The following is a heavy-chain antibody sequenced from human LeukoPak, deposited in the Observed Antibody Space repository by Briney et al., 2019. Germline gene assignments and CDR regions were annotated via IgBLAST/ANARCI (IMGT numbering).Heavy chain of an antibody. CDR3: AKETSFIVVVPAAIPTHFDY. CDR2: IRYDGSNK. V-gene: IGHV3-30*02. J-gene: IGHJ4*02. D-gene: IGHD2-2*02. CDR1: GFTFSSYC. Sequence: PGGSLRLSCAASGFTFSSYCMHWVRQAPGKGLEWMAFIRYDGSNKYYADSVKRRFTISRDNSKNTLYLQMNSLRAEDTAVYYCAKETSFIVVVPAAIPTHFDYWGQGTLVTVSS.